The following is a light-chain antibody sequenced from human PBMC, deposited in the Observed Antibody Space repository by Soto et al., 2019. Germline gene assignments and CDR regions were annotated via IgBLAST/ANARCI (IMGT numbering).Light chain of an antibody. Sequence: EIVMTQSPATLSVSPGERVTLSCRASQSVSSNLAWYQQKPGQAPRLLIYGASTRATGIPARFSGSGSGTEFTLTISSLQSEDFAVYYCQHYHNWPPFTFGQGTKLEIK. CDR2: GAS. V-gene: IGKV3-15*01. CDR3: QHYHNWPPFT. J-gene: IGKJ2*01. CDR1: QSVSSN.